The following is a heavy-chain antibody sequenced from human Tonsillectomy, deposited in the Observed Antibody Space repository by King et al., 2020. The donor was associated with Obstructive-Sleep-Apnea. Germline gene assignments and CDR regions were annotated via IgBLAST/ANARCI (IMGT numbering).Heavy chain of an antibody. CDR2: IYHSGST. J-gene: IGHJ4*02. Sequence: VQLQESGPGLVKPSETLSLTCTVSGYSISSGYYWGWIRQPPGKGLEWIGSIYHSGSTYYNPSLKSRVTISVETSKNQFSLKLSSVTAADTAVYYCAGVRAVAGRFDYWGQGTLVTVSS. D-gene: IGHD6-19*01. V-gene: IGHV4-38-2*02. CDR3: AGVRAVAGRFDY. CDR1: GYSISSGYY.